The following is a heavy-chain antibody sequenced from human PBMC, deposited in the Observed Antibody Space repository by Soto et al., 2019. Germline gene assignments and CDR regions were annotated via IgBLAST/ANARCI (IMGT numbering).Heavy chain of an antibody. CDR3: ARDPLDSYGYFDY. D-gene: IGHD5-18*01. V-gene: IGHV1-69*12. CDR1: GGTFSSYA. Sequence: QVQLVQSGAEVKKPGSSVKVSCKASGGTFSSYAISWVRPAPGQGLEWMGGIIPIFGTANYAQKFQGRVTITADESTSTAYLELSSLRSEDTAVYYCARDPLDSYGYFDYWGQGTLVTVSS. J-gene: IGHJ4*02. CDR2: IIPIFGTA.